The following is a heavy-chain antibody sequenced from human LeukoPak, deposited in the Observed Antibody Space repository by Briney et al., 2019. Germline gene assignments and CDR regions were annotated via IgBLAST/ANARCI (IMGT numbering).Heavy chain of an antibody. J-gene: IGHJ6*02. Sequence: SETLSLTCTVSGGSISSYYWSWIRQPPGKGLEWIGYIYYIGSTNHNPSLKSRVTISVDTSKNQFSLKLSSVTAADTAVYYCARGGVLLRYCSGGSRYPARYYYGMDVWGQGTTVTVSS. CDR2: IYYIGST. D-gene: IGHD2-15*01. CDR3: ARGGVLLRYCSGGSRYPARYYYGMDV. V-gene: IGHV4-59*08. CDR1: GGSISSYY.